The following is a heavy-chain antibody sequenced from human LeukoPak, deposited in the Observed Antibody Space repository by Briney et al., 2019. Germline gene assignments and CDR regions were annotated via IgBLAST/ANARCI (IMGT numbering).Heavy chain of an antibody. V-gene: IGHV1-69*04. D-gene: IGHD2-15*01. CDR3: ARDCSGGSCYFIRPYGDYVSEFDY. Sequence: ASVKVSCKASGGTFSSYAISWVRQAPGQGLEWMGRIIPILGIANYAQKFQGRVTITADKSTSTAYMELSSLRSEDTAVYYCARDCSGGSCYFIRPYGDYVSEFDYWGQGTLVTVSS. CDR2: IIPILGIA. CDR1: GGTFSSYA. J-gene: IGHJ4*02.